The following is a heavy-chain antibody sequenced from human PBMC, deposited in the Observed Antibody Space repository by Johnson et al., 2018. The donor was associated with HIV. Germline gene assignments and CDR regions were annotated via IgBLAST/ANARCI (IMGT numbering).Heavy chain of an antibody. Sequence: EVQLVESGGGVVRPGRSLRLSCAASGFTFDDYDMSWVRQAPGKGLEWVSGINWNGGSTGYADSVKGRFTISRDNSKNTLYLQMNSLRAEDTAVYYCARVRETKGPYDAFDIWGQGTMVAVSS. CDR2: INWNGGST. V-gene: IGHV3-20*04. J-gene: IGHJ3*02. CDR3: ARVRETKGPYDAFDI. CDR1: GFTFDDYD. D-gene: IGHD1-1*01.